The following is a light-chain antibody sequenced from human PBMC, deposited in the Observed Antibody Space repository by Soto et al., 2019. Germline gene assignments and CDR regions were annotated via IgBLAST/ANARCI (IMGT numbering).Light chain of an antibody. CDR2: ASS. J-gene: IGKJ2*01. CDR3: QQRSNWYT. Sequence: EIVLTQSPDTLSLSPGEGATLSCRASQSVGSYLAWHQQKPGQAPRLLIYASSNRATGIPARFSGSGSGIDFTLTISSLEPEDFAVYYCQQRSNWYTFGQGTKLEIK. CDR1: QSVGSY. V-gene: IGKV3-11*01.